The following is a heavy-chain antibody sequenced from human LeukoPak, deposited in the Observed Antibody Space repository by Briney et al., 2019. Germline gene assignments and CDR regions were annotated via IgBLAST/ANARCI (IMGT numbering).Heavy chain of an antibody. Sequence: GASVKVSCKASGYTFTSYGINWVRQAPGQGLEWMGWISAYNGNTKYAQKPQGRVTMTTDTSTSTAHMELRSLRSDDTAVYYCARGLGGSGSYSLTSENWGQRTLVTVSS. D-gene: IGHD1-26*01. CDR1: GYTFTSYG. CDR2: ISAYNGNT. CDR3: ARGLGGSGSYSLTSEN. J-gene: IGHJ4*02. V-gene: IGHV1-18*01.